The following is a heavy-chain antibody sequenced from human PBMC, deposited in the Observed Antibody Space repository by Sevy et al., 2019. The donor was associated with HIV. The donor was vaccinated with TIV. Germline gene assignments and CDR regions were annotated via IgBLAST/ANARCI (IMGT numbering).Heavy chain of an antibody. D-gene: IGHD2-8*01. Sequence: GGSLRLSCVASGFAFYDYSMSWISQAPGKGLERVATLSFGCGKINYADSVKGRFTISRDNSKNSFYLQMDNLRVEDTALYYCAREGCTRPHDYWGQGTRVTVSS. CDR2: LSFGCGKI. V-gene: IGHV3-23*01. CDR3: AREGCTRPHDY. J-gene: IGHJ4*02. CDR1: GFAFYDYS.